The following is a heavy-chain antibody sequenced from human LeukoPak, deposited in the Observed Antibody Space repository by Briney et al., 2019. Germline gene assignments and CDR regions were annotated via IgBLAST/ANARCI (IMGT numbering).Heavy chain of an antibody. CDR3: ARELSNDAFDI. CDR1: GGSISSYY. CDR2: IYYSGST. V-gene: IGHV4-59*01. J-gene: IGHJ3*02. D-gene: IGHD3-3*02. Sequence: PSETLSLTCTVSGGSISSYYWSWIRQPPGKGLEWIGYIYYSGSTNYNPSLKSRVTMSVDTSKNQFSLKLSSVTAADTAVYYCARELSNDAFDIWGQGTMVTVSS.